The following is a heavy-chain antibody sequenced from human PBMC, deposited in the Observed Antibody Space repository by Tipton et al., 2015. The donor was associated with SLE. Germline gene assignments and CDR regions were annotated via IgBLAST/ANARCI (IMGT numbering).Heavy chain of an antibody. CDR2: IYYSGST. J-gene: IGHJ3*02. CDR1: GGSITSHY. D-gene: IGHD6-25*01. Sequence: TLSLTCNVSGGSITSHYWSWIRQPPGKGLEWIGYIYYSGSTSYNPSLKSRVTISVDTSKNQFSLKLSSVTAADTAAYYCARVGLIAAAKTFDIWGQGTMVTVSS. V-gene: IGHV4-59*11. CDR3: ARVGLIAAAKTFDI.